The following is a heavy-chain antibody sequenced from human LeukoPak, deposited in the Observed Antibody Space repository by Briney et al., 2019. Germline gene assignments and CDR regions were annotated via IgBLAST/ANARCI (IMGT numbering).Heavy chain of an antibody. D-gene: IGHD2-21*02. CDR3: ARDGTGCGGDCYSDY. V-gene: IGHV3-23*01. Sequence: PGGSLRLSCAASGFTFDTYGMSWVRQAPGKGLEWVSSISGNSANIYYADSVKGRFTISRDNSKNTLYLQMNSLRAEDTAVYYCARDGTGCGGDCYSDYWGQGTLVTVSS. CDR2: ISGNSANI. J-gene: IGHJ4*02. CDR1: GFTFDTYG.